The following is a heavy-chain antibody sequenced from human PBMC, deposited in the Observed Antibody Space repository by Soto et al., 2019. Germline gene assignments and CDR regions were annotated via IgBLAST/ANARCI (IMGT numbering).Heavy chain of an antibody. V-gene: IGHV4-31*03. CDR3: ARGALYCTNGVCYPGKYYFDY. CDR1: GGSISSGVYY. CDR2: IYYSGST. D-gene: IGHD2-8*01. Sequence: PPLTCTVSGGSISSGVYYWSWIRQHPGKGLEWIGYIYYSGSTYYNQSLKSRVTISVDTSKNQFSLKLSSVTAADTAVYYCARGALYCTNGVCYPGKYYFDYWGQGTLVTVSS. J-gene: IGHJ4*02.